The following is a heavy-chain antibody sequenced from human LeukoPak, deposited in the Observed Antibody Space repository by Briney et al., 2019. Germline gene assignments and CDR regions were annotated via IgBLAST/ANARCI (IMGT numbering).Heavy chain of an antibody. J-gene: IGHJ4*02. Sequence: GGSLRLSCAASGFTFSSYAMSWVRQAPGKGLEWVSPISGSGGSTYYADSVKGRFTTSRDNSKNTLYLQMNSLRAEDTAVYYCAKGTYYPNYYFDYWGLGTLVTVSS. V-gene: IGHV3-23*01. D-gene: IGHD2-21*01. CDR3: AKGTYYPNYYFDY. CDR1: GFTFSSYA. CDR2: ISGSGGST.